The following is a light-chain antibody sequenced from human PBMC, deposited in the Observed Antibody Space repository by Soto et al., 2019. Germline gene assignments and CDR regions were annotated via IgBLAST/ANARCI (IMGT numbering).Light chain of an antibody. CDR2: DVS. CDR1: SSDVGGYNY. Sequence: QSVLTQPRSVSGSPGQSVTISCTGTSSDVGGYNYVSWYQQHPGKAPKLMIYDVSKRPSGVPDRFSGSKSGNTASLTISGLQAEDEAEYYCCSYAGSYTLVFGGGTKLTVL. J-gene: IGLJ2*01. V-gene: IGLV2-11*01. CDR3: CSYAGSYTLV.